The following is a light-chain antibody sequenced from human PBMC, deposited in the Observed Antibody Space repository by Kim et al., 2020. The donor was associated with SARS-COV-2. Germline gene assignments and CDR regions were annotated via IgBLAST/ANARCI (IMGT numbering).Light chain of an antibody. CDR3: GTWDSSLSAVV. CDR1: RSNIGNNY. Sequence: GQTVPLSGSGGRSNIGNNYVSWYQQLPGTAPKLLIYDNNKRPSGIPDRFSGSKSGTSATLGITGLQTGDEADYYCGTWDSSLSAVVFGGGTQLTVL. V-gene: IGLV1-51*01. CDR2: DNN. J-gene: IGLJ2*01.